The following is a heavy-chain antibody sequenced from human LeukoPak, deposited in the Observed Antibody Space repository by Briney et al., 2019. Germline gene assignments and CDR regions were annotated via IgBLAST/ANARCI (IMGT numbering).Heavy chain of an antibody. Sequence: ASVTVSCTASGYTFTSNYMHLVRQAPAQGLEWMGIINPSGGRTSYSQKIQHRVTMTRDTSTSTVYMELSSLRSEDTAVYYCARDQFQGLSVAFEFDYWGQGTLVTVSS. V-gene: IGHV1-46*01. CDR2: INPSGGRT. CDR3: ARDQFQGLSVAFEFDY. D-gene: IGHD3-16*02. J-gene: IGHJ4*02. CDR1: GYTFTSNY.